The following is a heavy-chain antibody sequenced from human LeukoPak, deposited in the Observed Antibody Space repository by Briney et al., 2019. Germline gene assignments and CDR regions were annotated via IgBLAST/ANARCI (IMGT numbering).Heavy chain of an antibody. J-gene: IGHJ4*02. Sequence: GGSLRLSCVASGFSFSDSVIHWVRQAPGKGLEWVAVISHDVKTTYYADSAKGRFTISRDNSRNTVFLQMNSLRAEDTAAYYCASCRDGYNYYFDYWGQGTLVTVSS. D-gene: IGHD5-24*01. V-gene: IGHV3-30*04. CDR1: GFSFSDSV. CDR3: ASCRDGYNYYFDY. CDR2: ISHDVKTT.